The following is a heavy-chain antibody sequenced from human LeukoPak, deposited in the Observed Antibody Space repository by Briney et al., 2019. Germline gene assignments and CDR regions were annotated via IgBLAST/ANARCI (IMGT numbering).Heavy chain of an antibody. CDR2: ISRSSSYI. D-gene: IGHD3-16*02. CDR1: GFTFSSYS. V-gene: IGHV3-21*01. Sequence: PGGSLRLSCAASGFTFSSYSMNWVRQAPGKGLEWVSSISRSSSYIYYADSVKGRFTISRDNAKNSLYLQMNSLRAEDTAVYYCACIAEGGLYVLGSYRPDAFDIWGQGTIVTVSS. CDR3: ACIAEGGLYVLGSYRPDAFDI. J-gene: IGHJ3*02.